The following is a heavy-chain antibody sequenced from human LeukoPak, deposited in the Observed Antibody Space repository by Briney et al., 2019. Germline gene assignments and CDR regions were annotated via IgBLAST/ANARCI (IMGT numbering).Heavy chain of an antibody. J-gene: IGHJ5*02. D-gene: IGHD6-19*01. Sequence: PGGSLRLSCAASGFTFSSYAMSWVRQAPGKGLEWVSVISGSGGTTYYADSVKGRFTISRDNSKNTLYLQMNSLRAEDTAVYYCAKRADEYSSGWYGDNWFDPWGQGTLVTVSS. CDR2: ISGSGGTT. CDR1: GFTFSSYA. CDR3: AKRADEYSSGWYGDNWFDP. V-gene: IGHV3-23*01.